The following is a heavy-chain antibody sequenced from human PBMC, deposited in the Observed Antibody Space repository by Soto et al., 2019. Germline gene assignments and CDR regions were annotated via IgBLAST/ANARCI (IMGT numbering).Heavy chain of an antibody. J-gene: IGHJ5*02. CDR1: GGSISSGNYY. V-gene: IGHV4-31*03. Sequence: QVQLQESGPGLVAPSQTLSLTCTVSGGSISSGNYYWTWIRQHPGKGLEWIGYIYYTGTTYYNPSHKSRVTISLHTSKNHSPLKLSSVTAADPAVYYWARGATRKRFAPWGQGTLVTVSS. CDR2: IYYTGTT. CDR3: ARGATRKRFAP.